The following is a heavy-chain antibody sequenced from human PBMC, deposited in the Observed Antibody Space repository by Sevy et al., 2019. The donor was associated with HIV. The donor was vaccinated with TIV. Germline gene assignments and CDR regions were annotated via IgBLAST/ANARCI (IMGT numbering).Heavy chain of an antibody. D-gene: IGHD3-22*01. V-gene: IGHV3-23*01. CDR1: GFTFSSYA. CDR2: ISGSGGST. CDR3: AKDLAAGGIYHDSSGRCFDAFDI. Sequence: GGSLRLSCAASGFTFSSYAMSWVRQAPGKGLEWVSAISGSGGSTYYADSVKGRFTISRDNSKNTLYLQMNSLRAEDTAVYYCAKDLAAGGIYHDSSGRCFDAFDIWGQGTMVTVSS. J-gene: IGHJ3*02.